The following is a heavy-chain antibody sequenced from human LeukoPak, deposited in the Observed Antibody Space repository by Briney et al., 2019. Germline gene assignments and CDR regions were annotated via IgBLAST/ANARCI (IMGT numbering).Heavy chain of an antibody. CDR1: GFTFSSYN. J-gene: IGHJ5*02. CDR2: ISSSSSYI. CDR3: ARNLNSWFDP. V-gene: IGHV3-21*01. Sequence: GGSLRLSCAASGFTFSSYNMNWVRQAPGKGLEWVSSISSSSSYIYYADSLKGRFTISRDNAKNSLFLQMNSLRAEDTAAYYCARNLNSWFDPWGQGTLVTVSS. D-gene: IGHD3-9*01.